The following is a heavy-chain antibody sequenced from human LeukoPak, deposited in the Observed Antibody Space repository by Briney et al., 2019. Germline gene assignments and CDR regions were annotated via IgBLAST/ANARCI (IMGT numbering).Heavy chain of an antibody. Sequence: GGSLRLSCAAPGFTFSSYAMSWVRQAPGKGLEWVSAISSSSSYIYYADSVKGRFTISRDNAKNSLYLQMNSLRAEDTAVYYCARDVWTIFDGGQGTLVTVSS. CDR3: ARDVWTIFD. CDR2: ISSSSSYI. CDR1: GFTFSSYA. D-gene: IGHD3-3*01. J-gene: IGHJ4*02. V-gene: IGHV3-21*01.